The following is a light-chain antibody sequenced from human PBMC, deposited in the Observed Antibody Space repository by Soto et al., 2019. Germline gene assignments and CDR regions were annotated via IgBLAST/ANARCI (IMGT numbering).Light chain of an antibody. J-gene: IGKJ2*01. CDR3: QQYGSSPGGT. CDR2: GAS. V-gene: IGKV3-20*01. CDR1: QSVSSSY. Sequence: EIVLTQSPGTLSLSPGERATLSCRASQSVSSSYLAWYQQKPGQAPRLLIYGASSSATGIPDRFSGSGSGTDFTLTISRLEPEDCAVYYCQQYGSSPGGTFGQGTKLEIK.